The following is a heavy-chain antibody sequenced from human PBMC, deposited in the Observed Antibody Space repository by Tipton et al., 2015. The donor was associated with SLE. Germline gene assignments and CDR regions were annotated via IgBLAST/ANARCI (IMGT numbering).Heavy chain of an antibody. J-gene: IGHJ2*01. CDR3: ARDRGYYGSGSYYDGGQFDL. CDR1: GFTFSSYW. D-gene: IGHD3-10*01. V-gene: IGHV3-74*01. Sequence: SLRLSCAASGFTFSSYWMHWVRQDPGKGLVWVSRINSDGSSTSYADSVKGRFTISRDNAKNTLYLQMNSLRAEDTAVYYCARDRGYYGSGSYYDGGQFDLWGRGTLVTVSS. CDR2: INSDGSST.